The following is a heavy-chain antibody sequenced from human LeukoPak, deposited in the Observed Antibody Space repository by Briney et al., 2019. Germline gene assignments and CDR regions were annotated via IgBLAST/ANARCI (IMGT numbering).Heavy chain of an antibody. D-gene: IGHD3-10*01. Sequence: SETLSLTCTVSGGSISSSDYYWGWIRQPPGKGLEWIASIYYSGTTHYNPSHQSRVTMSVDTSKNQFSLKLSSVTAADTAVYYCARADNVLLWFGDAFDIWGQGTMVTVSS. CDR1: GGSISSSDYY. CDR2: IYYSGTT. J-gene: IGHJ3*02. V-gene: IGHV4-39*01. CDR3: ARADNVLLWFGDAFDI.